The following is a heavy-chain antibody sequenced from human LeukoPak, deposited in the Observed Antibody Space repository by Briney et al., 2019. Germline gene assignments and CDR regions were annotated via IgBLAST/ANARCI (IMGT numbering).Heavy chain of an antibody. CDR2: IRSSSRSI. Sequence: PGGSLRLSCAASGFTFSSYSMNWVRQAPGEGLEWVSYIRSSSRSIYYADSVKGRFTISRDNAKNSLFLQMNSLRAEDTAVYYCARDGSGRVPEMSAPDYWGQGTLVTVSS. CDR1: GFTFSSYS. D-gene: IGHD3-10*01. V-gene: IGHV3-48*01. J-gene: IGHJ4*02. CDR3: ARDGSGRVPEMSAPDY.